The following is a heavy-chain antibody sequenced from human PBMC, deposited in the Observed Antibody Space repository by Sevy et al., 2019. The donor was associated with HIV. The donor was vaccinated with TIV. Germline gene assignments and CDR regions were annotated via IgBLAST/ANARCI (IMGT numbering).Heavy chain of an antibody. CDR2: IRQDGREK. Sequence: GGSLRLSCAVSGFTFRNFWMSWVRQAPGKGLEWVANIRQDGREKYYVDSVRGRLTISRDNAKNSLFLQLNSLRADDTAIYYCAKSYFGSGTSYGMDLWGRGTTVTVSS. V-gene: IGHV3-7*01. CDR3: AKSYFGSGTSYGMDL. J-gene: IGHJ6*02. D-gene: IGHD3-10*01. CDR1: GFTFRNFW.